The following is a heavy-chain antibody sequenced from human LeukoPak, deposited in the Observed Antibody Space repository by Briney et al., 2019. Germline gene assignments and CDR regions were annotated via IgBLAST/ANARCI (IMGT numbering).Heavy chain of an antibody. CDR1: GCSFTSYW. CDR2: FDPGDSYT. D-gene: IGHD2-2*03. V-gene: IGHV5-10-1*01. CDR3: ARHRPGYCSSTSCYV. J-gene: IGHJ4*02. Sequence: PGESLNFSCKSSGCSFTSYWVSWVRQMPGKGLEWMGRFDPGDSYTNYSPSFQGHATISADKSISTAYLQWSSLKASDTATYYCARHRPGYCSSTSCYVWGQGTLVTVSS.